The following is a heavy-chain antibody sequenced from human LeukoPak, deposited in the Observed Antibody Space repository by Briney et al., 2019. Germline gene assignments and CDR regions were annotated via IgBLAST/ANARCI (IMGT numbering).Heavy chain of an antibody. J-gene: IGHJ4*02. CDR2: ISGSGSGT. CDR3: AKGGIAAAGTSFYFDY. D-gene: IGHD6-13*01. V-gene: IGHV3-23*01. Sequence: GGSLKLSCAASGFTFSSYAMSWVRQAPGKGLEWVSGISGSGSGTYYPDSVKGRFTISRDNSKNTLYLQMNSLRAEDTAVYYCAKGGIAAAGTSFYFDYWGQGTLVTVSS. CDR1: GFTFSSYA.